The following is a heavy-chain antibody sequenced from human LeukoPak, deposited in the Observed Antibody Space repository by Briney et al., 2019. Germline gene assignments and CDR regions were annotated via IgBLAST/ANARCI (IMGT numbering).Heavy chain of an antibody. D-gene: IGHD2/OR15-2a*01. CDR2: ISGRGVST. CDR1: GFTFSSYD. Sequence: QPGGSLRLSCAASGFTFSSYDMSWVRQAPGKGLEWVSRISGRGVSTAYADSVKGRFTISRDSSKNTLFLQMNSLRAEDTAVYYCAKVPRGTTYYFDYWGQGTLVTVSS. CDR3: AKVPRGTTYYFDY. J-gene: IGHJ4*02. V-gene: IGHV3-23*01.